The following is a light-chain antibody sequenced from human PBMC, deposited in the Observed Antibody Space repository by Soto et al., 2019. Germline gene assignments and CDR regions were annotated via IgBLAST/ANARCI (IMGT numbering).Light chain of an antibody. V-gene: IGKV3D-20*02. Sequence: EIVLTQSPGTLSLSPGERATLYCRASQNVDTNYLAWYQQKPGQAPRIIIFGASGRATGIPDRFSGSGSGTDFTLTISRLEPEDFGVYYCQHRSIWPVSFGQGTRLEI. CDR3: QHRSIWPVS. J-gene: IGKJ5*01. CDR1: QNVDTNY. CDR2: GAS.